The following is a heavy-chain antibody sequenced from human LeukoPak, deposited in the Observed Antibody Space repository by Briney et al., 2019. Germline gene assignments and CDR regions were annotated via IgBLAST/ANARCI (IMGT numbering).Heavy chain of an antibody. CDR2: TWYDGSNK. Sequence: GESLKISCAASGFTFSSYGMHWVRQAPGKGLEWVAVTWYDGSNKYYADSVKGRFTISRDNSKNTLYLQMNSLRAEDTAVYYCARGPDSSVDYWGQGTLVTVSS. D-gene: IGHD3-22*01. V-gene: IGHV3-33*01. J-gene: IGHJ4*02. CDR3: ARGPDSSVDY. CDR1: GFTFSSYG.